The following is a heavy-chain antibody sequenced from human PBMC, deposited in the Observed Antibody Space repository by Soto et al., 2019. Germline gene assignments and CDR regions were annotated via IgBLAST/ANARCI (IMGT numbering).Heavy chain of an antibody. D-gene: IGHD3-16*01. Sequence: QVQLVQSGAEVKKPGASVKVSCKASGYTFTSYYMHWVRQAPGQGLEWMGVINPSGGSTKSAQKFQGRVTMTRETSTSTVYMELSSLRSEDTAMYYCARDYGGGMYDFDYWGQGTLVTVSS. V-gene: IGHV1-46*01. CDR2: INPSGGST. CDR3: ARDYGGGMYDFDY. CDR1: GYTFTSYY. J-gene: IGHJ4*02.